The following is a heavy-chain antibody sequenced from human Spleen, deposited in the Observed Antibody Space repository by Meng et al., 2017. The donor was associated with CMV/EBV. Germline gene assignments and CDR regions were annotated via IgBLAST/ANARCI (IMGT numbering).Heavy chain of an antibody. CDR3: AREYSSSWYYFDY. D-gene: IGHD6-13*01. J-gene: IGHJ4*02. Sequence: ASGFTFTRYAREWVRQAPGKGMEWVEVISYDGSNKYYADSVKGRFTISRDNSKNTLYLQMNSLRAEDTAVYYCAREYSSSWYYFDYWGQGTLVTVSS. CDR1: GFTFTRYA. CDR2: ISYDGSNK. V-gene: IGHV3-30*04.